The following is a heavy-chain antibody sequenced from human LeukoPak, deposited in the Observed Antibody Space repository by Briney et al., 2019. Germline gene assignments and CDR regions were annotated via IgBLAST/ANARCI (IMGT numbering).Heavy chain of an antibody. Sequence: GASVKVSCKASGYTFTSYGITWVRQAPGQGLEWMGWISAHNGNTNYAQKFQGRLTMTTDTSTNTAYMELRSLRPDDTAVYYCARDFFLGHCSGLTCFLLDYWGQGSLVTVSS. D-gene: IGHD2-15*01. CDR3: ARDFFLGHCSGLTCFLLDY. CDR1: GYTFTSYG. J-gene: IGHJ4*02. CDR2: ISAHNGNT. V-gene: IGHV1-18*01.